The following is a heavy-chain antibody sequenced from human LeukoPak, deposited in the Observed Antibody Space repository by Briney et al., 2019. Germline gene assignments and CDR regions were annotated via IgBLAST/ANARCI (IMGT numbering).Heavy chain of an antibody. CDR2: IWYDGSNK. D-gene: IGHD1-26*01. CDR1: GFTFSSYG. V-gene: IGHV3-33*01. J-gene: IGHJ3*02. CDR3: ASDVGELGAFDI. Sequence: PGGSLRLSCAASGFTFSSYGMHWVRQAPGKGLEWVAVIWYDGSNKYYADSVKGRFTISRDNSKNTLYLQMNSLRAEDTAVYYCASDVGELGAFDIWGQGTMVTVSS.